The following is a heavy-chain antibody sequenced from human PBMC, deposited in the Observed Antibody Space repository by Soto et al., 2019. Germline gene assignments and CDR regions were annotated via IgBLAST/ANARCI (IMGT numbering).Heavy chain of an antibody. CDR2: ISYDGDNI. V-gene: IGHV3-30*18. D-gene: IGHD4-17*01. CDR1: GFKFSYYG. CDR3: AKAGTLVTTFWYFDL. Sequence: HVQLVESGGGVVQPGKSLRLSCVASGFKFSYYGMHWVRQAPGKGLEWVAVISYDGDNIYYGDSVKGRFSISRDDSKNTVYLQMDSLRAEDTAVYYCAKAGTLVTTFWYFDLWGRGTPVSVSS. J-gene: IGHJ2*01.